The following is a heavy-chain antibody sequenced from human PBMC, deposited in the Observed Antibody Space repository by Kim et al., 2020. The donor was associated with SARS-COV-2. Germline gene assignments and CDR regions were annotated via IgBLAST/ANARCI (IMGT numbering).Heavy chain of an antibody. CDR1: GGSISSSSYY. CDR2: IYYSGST. D-gene: IGHD2-15*01. Sequence: SETLSLTCTVSGGSISSSSYYWGWIRQPPGKGLEWIGSIYYSGSTYYNPSLKSRVTISVDTSKNQFSLKLSSVTAADTAVYYCAGGPGDWFDPWGQGTLVTVSS. J-gene: IGHJ5*02. V-gene: IGHV4-39*07. CDR3: AGGPGDWFDP.